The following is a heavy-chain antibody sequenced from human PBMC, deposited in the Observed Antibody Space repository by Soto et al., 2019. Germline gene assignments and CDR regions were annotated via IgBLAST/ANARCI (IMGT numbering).Heavy chain of an antibody. CDR1: GFTVSSNY. CDR3: ARSDLNFDWLLYFDY. CDR2: IYSGGST. D-gene: IGHD3-9*01. Sequence: GGSLRLSCAASGFTVSSNYMSWVRQAPGKGLEWVSVIYSGGSTYYADSVKGRFTISRDNSKNTLYLQMNSLRAEDTAVYYCARSDLNFDWLLYFDYWGQGTLVTVSS. J-gene: IGHJ4*02. V-gene: IGHV3-53*01.